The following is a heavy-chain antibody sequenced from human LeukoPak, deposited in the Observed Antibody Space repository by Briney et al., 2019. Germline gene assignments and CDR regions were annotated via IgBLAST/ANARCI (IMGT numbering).Heavy chain of an antibody. D-gene: IGHD1-26*01. CDR1: GGSISSGDYY. V-gene: IGHV4-30-4*01. Sequence: SETLSLTCTVSGGSISSGDYYWSWIRQPPGKGLEWIGYIYYSGSTYYNPSLKSRVTISVDTSKNQFSLKLSSVTAADTAVYYCASVGATPAKYYFDYWGQGTLVTVSS. CDR2: IYYSGST. J-gene: IGHJ4*02. CDR3: ASVGATPAKYYFDY.